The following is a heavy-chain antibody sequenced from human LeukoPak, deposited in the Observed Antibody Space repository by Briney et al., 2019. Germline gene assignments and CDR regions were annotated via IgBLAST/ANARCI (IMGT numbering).Heavy chain of an antibody. CDR3: AKDQIAGVPDY. CDR1: GLTFSSYG. CDR2: IRYDGSNK. J-gene: IGHJ4*02. Sequence: AGGSLSLSCAASGLTFSSYGIQWVRQAPGKGLGWEAFIRYDGSNKYYADSVKGRFTLSRDNSKKTLYLQMNSLRAEDTAVYYCAKDQIAGVPDYWGQGTLVTVSS. D-gene: IGHD6-13*01. V-gene: IGHV3-30*02.